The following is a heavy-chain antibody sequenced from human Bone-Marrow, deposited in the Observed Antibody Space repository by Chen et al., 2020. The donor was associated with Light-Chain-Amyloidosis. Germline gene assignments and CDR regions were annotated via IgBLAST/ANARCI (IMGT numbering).Heavy chain of an antibody. V-gene: IGHV4-59*01. CDR3: ARDGTAAGFDY. CDR2: IYYSGST. CDR1: GGPISSYY. D-gene: IGHD6-13*01. Sequence: QVQLQESGPGLVKPSETLSLTCTVSGGPISSYYWSWIRQPPGKGLEWIGYIYYSGSTNYNPSLKSRVTISVDTSKNQFSLKLSSVTAADTAVYYCARDGTAAGFDYWGQGTLVTVSS. J-gene: IGHJ4*02.